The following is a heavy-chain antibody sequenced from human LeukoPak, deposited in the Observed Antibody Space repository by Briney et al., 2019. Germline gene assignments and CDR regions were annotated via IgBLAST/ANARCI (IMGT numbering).Heavy chain of an antibody. V-gene: IGHV3-74*01. CDR2: INSDGSST. CDR3: AKRGGTSVYSSLDY. D-gene: IGHD3-22*01. Sequence: PGGSLRLSCAASGFTFSTYWMHWVGQAPGKGPVWVSRINSDGSSTIYADSVKGRFTISRDNAKSTLYLQMNSLRAEDTAVYYCAKRGGTSVYSSLDYWGQGTLVTVSS. J-gene: IGHJ4*02. CDR1: GFTFSTYW.